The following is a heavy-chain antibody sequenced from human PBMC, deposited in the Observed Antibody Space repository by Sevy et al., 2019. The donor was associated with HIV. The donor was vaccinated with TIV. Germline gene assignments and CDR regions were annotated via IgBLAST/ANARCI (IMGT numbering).Heavy chain of an antibody. Sequence: GGSLRLSCAASGFTFSSYSMNWVRQAPGKGLEWVSSISRGSSYIYYADSVKGRFTISRDNAKNSLYLKMNSLRAEDTAVYYCARDDGCSSTSCLLYFDYWGQGTLVTVSS. V-gene: IGHV3-21*01. CDR1: GFTFSSYS. CDR3: ARDDGCSSTSCLLYFDY. CDR2: ISRGSSYI. D-gene: IGHD2-2*01. J-gene: IGHJ4*02.